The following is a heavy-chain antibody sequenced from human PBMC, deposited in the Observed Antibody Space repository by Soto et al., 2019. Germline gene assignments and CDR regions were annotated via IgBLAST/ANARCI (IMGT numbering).Heavy chain of an antibody. Sequence: GGSLRLSCAASGFTFSSYAMHWVRQAPGKGLEWVAVISYDGSNKYYADSVKGRFTISRDNSKNTLYLQMNSLRAEDTAVYYCARDILTGYYALGTFDIWGQGTMVTVSS. CDR1: GFTFSSYA. CDR3: ARDILTGYYALGTFDI. J-gene: IGHJ3*02. CDR2: ISYDGSNK. D-gene: IGHD3-9*01. V-gene: IGHV3-30-3*01.